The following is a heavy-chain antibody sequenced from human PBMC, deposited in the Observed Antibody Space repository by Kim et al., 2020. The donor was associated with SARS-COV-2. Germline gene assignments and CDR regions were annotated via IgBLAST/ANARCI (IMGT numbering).Heavy chain of an antibody. CDR3: ARDPAYDSSVYAADS. Sequence: ASVKFSCKASGYTFTSYGISWLRQSPGQGLEWMGWISVYKANTNYAQNLQARLTMTTDTSTSTAYMELRSLTSDDTAVYYGARDPAYDSSVYAADSWGQG. J-gene: IGHJ4*02. CDR1: GYTFTSYG. V-gene: IGHV1-18*01. D-gene: IGHD3-22*01. CDR2: ISVYKANT.